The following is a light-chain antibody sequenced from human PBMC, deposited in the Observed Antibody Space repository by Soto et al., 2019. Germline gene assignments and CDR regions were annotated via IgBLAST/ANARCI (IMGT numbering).Light chain of an antibody. CDR3: QQRSNWPWT. CDR1: QSVSNF. V-gene: IGKV3-11*01. CDR2: EAS. J-gene: IGKJ1*01. Sequence: EIVLTQSPATLALSPGERATLSCRASQSVSNFLAWYQQKPCQAPRLLISEASNRATGIPGRFCGSGSGTDFSLTISSLEPEDFAVYYCQQRSNWPWTFGQGTQVEIK.